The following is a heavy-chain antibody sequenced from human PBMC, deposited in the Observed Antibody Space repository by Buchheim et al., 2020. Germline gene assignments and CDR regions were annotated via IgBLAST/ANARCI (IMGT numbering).Heavy chain of an antibody. V-gene: IGHV4-31*03. D-gene: IGHD5-12*01. CDR2: IYYSGST. Sequence: QVQLQESGPGLVKPSQTLSLTCTVSGGSINSGGYYWTWIRQHPGKGLEWIGYIYYSGSTYYNPSLRSRVTISVDTSKNQFSLKLSSVTAADTAVYYCARDLGRNGYGTFDYWGQGTL. CDR1: GGSINSGGYY. CDR3: ARDLGRNGYGTFDY. J-gene: IGHJ4*02.